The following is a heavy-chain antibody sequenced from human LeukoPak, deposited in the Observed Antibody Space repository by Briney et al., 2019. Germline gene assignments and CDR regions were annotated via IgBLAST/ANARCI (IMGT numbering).Heavy chain of an antibody. D-gene: IGHD3-9*01. CDR1: GFTFSSYG. Sequence: PGGSLRLSCAASGFTFSSYGMHWVRQAPGKGLEWVAVISYDGSNKYYADSVKGRFTISRDNSKNTLYLQMNTLRAEHTAVYYCAKSDGAYYYILTGYRIDYWGQGTLVTVSS. V-gene: IGHV3-30*18. CDR2: ISYDGSNK. J-gene: IGHJ4*02. CDR3: AKSDGAYYYILTGYRIDY.